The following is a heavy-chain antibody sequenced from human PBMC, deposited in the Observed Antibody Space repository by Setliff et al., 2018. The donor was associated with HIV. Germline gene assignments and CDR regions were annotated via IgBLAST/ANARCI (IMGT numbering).Heavy chain of an antibody. V-gene: IGHV1-69*13. CDR1: GGSFSSFA. D-gene: IGHD5-12*01. CDR3: ARGRWLQSFDY. Sequence: GASVKVSCKVSGGSFSSFAISWVRQAPGHGLEWMGGIIPMFGTTNYAQKLQGRVTLSADESTSTAYMQLSSLTSEDTAVYYCARGRWLQSFDYWGQGTLVTV. J-gene: IGHJ4*02. CDR2: IIPMFGTT.